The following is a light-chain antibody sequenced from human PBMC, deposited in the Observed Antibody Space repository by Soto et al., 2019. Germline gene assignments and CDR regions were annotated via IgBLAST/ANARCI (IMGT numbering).Light chain of an antibody. CDR1: QSVSSY. CDR2: DAS. Sequence: EIVLTQSPATLSLSPGERATLSCRASQSVSSYLAWYQQKPGQAPRLLIYDASNMATGIPARFSGSGSGTDFILTISSVQPEDFSVTYCQQRSNRPPFTFGPGTKVDIK. J-gene: IGKJ3*01. V-gene: IGKV3-11*01. CDR3: QQRSNRPPFT.